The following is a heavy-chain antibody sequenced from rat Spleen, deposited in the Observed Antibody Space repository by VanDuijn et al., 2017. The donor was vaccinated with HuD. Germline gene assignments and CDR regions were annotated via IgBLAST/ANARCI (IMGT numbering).Heavy chain of an antibody. CDR3: ATGPRILRLDWFAY. V-gene: IGHV5-19*01. Sequence: EVQLVESGGGLVQPGRSLKLSCAASGFTFSNYGMHWIRQAPTKGLEWVASISTAGGNTFYRGSVKGRFTISRDNAENTQYLQMDSLRSEDTATYYCATGPRILRLDWFAYWGQGTLVTVSS. CDR2: ISTAGGNT. CDR1: GFTFSNYG. D-gene: IGHD1-6*01. J-gene: IGHJ3*01.